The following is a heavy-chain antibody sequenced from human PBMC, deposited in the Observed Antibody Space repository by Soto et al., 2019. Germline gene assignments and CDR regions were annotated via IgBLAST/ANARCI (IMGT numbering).Heavy chain of an antibody. J-gene: IGHJ5*02. CDR3: AGTPYSSSSGGNWFDP. V-gene: IGHV6-1*01. Sequence: TCAISGDSVSSNSAAWNWIRQSPSRGLEWLGRTYYRSKWYNDYAVSVKSRITINPDTSKNQFSLQLNSVTPEDTAVYYCAGTPYSSSSGGNWFDPWGQGTLVTVSS. CDR2: TYYRSKWYN. CDR1: GDSVSSNSAA. D-gene: IGHD6-6*01.